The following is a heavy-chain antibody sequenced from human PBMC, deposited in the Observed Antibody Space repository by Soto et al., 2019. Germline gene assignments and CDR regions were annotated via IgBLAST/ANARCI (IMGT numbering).Heavy chain of an antibody. CDR2: ISYDGSNK. J-gene: IGHJ4*02. Sequence: QVQLVESGGGVVQPGRSLRLSCAASGFTFSSYGMHWVRQAPGKGLEWVAVISYDGSNKYYADSVKGRFTISRDHSKNTLYLQVNGLRAEDTAVYYCEGSSWWGQGTLVTVSS. CDR1: GFTFSSYG. V-gene: IGHV3-30*03. CDR3: EGSSW. D-gene: IGHD6-13*01.